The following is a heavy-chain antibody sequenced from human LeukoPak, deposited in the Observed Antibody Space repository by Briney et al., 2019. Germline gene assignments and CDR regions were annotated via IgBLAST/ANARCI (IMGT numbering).Heavy chain of an antibody. CDR3: ARVSIAARLDYYYMDV. D-gene: IGHD6-6*01. V-gene: IGHV4-61*02. J-gene: IGHJ6*03. CDR1: GGSISSGSYY. CDR2: IYTSGST. Sequence: SQTLSLTCTVSGGSISSGSYYWSWIRQPAGKGLEWIGRIYTSGSTNYNPSLKSRVTISVDTSNNQFSLKLSSVTAADTAVYYCARVSIAARLDYYYMDVWRKGTTVTVSS.